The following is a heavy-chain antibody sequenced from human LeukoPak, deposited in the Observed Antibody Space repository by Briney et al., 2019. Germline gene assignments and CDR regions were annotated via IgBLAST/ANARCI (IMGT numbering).Heavy chain of an antibody. Sequence: PSETLSLTCAVYGGSFSGYYWSWIRQPPGKGLEWIGEINHSGSTNYTPSLKSRVTISVDTSENQFSLKLSSVTAADTAVYYCARGPGYSYVAYWGQGTLVTVSS. D-gene: IGHD5-18*01. CDR3: ARGPGYSYVAY. CDR1: GGSFSGYY. J-gene: IGHJ4*02. V-gene: IGHV4-34*01. CDR2: INHSGST.